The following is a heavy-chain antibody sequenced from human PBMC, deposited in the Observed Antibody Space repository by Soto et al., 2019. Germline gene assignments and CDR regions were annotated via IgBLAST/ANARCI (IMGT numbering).Heavy chain of an antibody. CDR1: GFTFSSYS. Sequence: GGSLRLSCAASGFTFSSYSMNWVRQAPGKGLEWVSSISSSSSYIYYADPVKGRFTISRDNAKNSLYLQMNSLRAEDTAVYYCARYSTPSLEYPGEPGNLYYWGQGTLVTVSS. CDR2: ISSSSSYI. D-gene: IGHD7-27*01. J-gene: IGHJ4*02. CDR3: ARYSTPSLEYPGEPGNLYY. V-gene: IGHV3-21*01.